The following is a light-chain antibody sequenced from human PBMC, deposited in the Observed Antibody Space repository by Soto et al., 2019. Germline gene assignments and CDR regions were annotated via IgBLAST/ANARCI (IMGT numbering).Light chain of an antibody. V-gene: IGLV1-40*01. Sequence: QSLVTQPPPVSGAPGQRGPISCTGCSSQIGSTYDVQWYQQLPGTAPKLLIHGNTNRPSGVPDRFSGSKSGTSASLAITGLQADDEADYYCQSYDDSLSVHYVFGTGTKVTVL. CDR3: QSYDDSLSVHYV. CDR2: GNT. J-gene: IGLJ1*01. CDR1: SSQIGSTYD.